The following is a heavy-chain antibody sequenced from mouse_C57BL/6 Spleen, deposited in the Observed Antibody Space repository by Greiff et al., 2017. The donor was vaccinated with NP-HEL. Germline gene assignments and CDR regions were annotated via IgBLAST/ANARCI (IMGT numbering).Heavy chain of an antibody. J-gene: IGHJ3*01. CDR3: ARSRDYDRAWFAY. CDR2: IYPGSGST. CDR1: GYTFTSYW. V-gene: IGHV1-55*01. Sequence: VQLQQPGAELVKPGASVKMSCKASGYTFTSYWITWVKQRPGQGLEWIGDIYPGSGSTNYNEKFKSKATLTVDTSSSTAYMQLSSLTSEDSAVYYCARSRDYDRAWFAYWGQGTLVTVSA. D-gene: IGHD2-4*01.